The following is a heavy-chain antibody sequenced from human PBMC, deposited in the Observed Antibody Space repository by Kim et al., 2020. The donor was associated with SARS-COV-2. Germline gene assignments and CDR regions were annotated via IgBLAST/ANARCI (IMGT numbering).Heavy chain of an antibody. CDR3: AMTERANRDH. CDR1: GGSFSEYY. J-gene: IGHJ4*02. Sequence: SETLSLTCAVYGGSFSEYYWSWIRQPPGKGLEWIGEINHRGTTYHNPSLKSRVTISVDTSKNQLSLNLTSVTAADTAVYYCAMTERANRDHWGQGNLVTVSS. V-gene: IGHV4-34*01. CDR2: INHRGTT.